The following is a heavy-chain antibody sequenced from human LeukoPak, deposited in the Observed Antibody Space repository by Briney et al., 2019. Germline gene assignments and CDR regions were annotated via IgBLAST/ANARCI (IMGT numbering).Heavy chain of an antibody. J-gene: IGHJ4*02. CDR2: IYYSGST. Sequence: PSETLSLTCTVSGGSISSYYWSWIPQPPGKGLEWIGYIYYSGSTNYNPSLKSRVTISVDTSKNQFSLKLSSVTAADTAVYYCARVGWYYDSSGYCYYLDYWGQGTLVTVSS. D-gene: IGHD3-22*01. CDR3: ARVGWYYDSSGYCYYLDY. V-gene: IGHV4-59*01. CDR1: GGSISSYY.